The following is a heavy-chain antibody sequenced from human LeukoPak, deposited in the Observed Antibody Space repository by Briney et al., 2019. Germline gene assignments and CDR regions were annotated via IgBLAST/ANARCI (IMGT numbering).Heavy chain of an antibody. Sequence: SETLSLTCTVSGGSISSYYWSWIRQPPGKGLEWIGYIYYSGSTNYNPSLKSRVTISVDTSKNQFSLKLSSATAADTAVYYCARAPEIDYYYMDVWGKGTTVTVSS. CDR2: IYYSGST. CDR3: ARAPEIDYYYMDV. CDR1: GGSISSYY. D-gene: IGHD5-24*01. J-gene: IGHJ6*03. V-gene: IGHV4-59*01.